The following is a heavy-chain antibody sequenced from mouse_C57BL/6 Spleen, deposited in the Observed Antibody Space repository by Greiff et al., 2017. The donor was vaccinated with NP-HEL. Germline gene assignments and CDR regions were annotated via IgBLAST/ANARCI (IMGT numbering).Heavy chain of an antibody. Sequence: QVQLQQSGAELVKPGASVKLSCKASGYTFTSYWMHWVKQRPGQGLEWIGMIHPNSGSTNYNEKFKSKATLTVDKSSSTAYMQLSSLTSEDSAVYCCARPFYYGNYCAMDYWGQGTSVTVSS. CDR3: ARPFYYGNYCAMDY. V-gene: IGHV1-64*01. J-gene: IGHJ4*01. D-gene: IGHD2-1*01. CDR1: GYTFTSYW. CDR2: IHPNSGST.